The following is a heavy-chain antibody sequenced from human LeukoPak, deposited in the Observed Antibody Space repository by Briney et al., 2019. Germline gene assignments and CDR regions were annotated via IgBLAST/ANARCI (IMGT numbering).Heavy chain of an antibody. CDR3: ARDVYCSGGSCYQQ. CDR1: GFTVSANY. D-gene: IGHD2-15*01. CDR2: ISNDGNT. J-gene: IGHJ1*01. V-gene: IGHV3-53*01. Sequence: GGSLRLSCAASGFTVSANYMSWVRQAPGKGLEWVSVISNDGNTYYTDSVTGRFTISRDISKNTLYLQMNSLRAEDTAVYYCARDVYCSGGSCYQQWGQGTLVTVSS.